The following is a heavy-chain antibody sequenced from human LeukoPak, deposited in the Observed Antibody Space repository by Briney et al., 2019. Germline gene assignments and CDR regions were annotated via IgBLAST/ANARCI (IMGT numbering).Heavy chain of an antibody. V-gene: IGHV3-7*03. J-gene: IGHJ6*02. CDR1: GFTFSSYW. D-gene: IGHD1-26*01. CDR3: ARIGSYYYDYYYYGMDV. CDR2: INHNGNVN. Sequence: GGSLRLSCAASGFTFSSYWMNWARQAPGKGLEWVASINHNGNVNYYVDSVKGRFTISRDNAKNSLYLQMNSLRAEDTAVYYCARIGSYYYDYYYYGMDVWGQGTTVTVSS.